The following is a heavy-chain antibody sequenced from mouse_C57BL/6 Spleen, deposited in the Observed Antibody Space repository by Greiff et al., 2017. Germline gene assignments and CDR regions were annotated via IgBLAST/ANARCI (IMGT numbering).Heavy chain of an antibody. CDR3: ARLGYGGFAY. V-gene: IGHV5-6*01. CDR1: GFTFSSYG. CDR2: ISSGGSYT. J-gene: IGHJ3*01. D-gene: IGHD2-2*01. Sequence: EVMLVESGGDLVKPGGSLKLSCAASGFTFSSYGMSWVRQTPDKRLEWVATISSGGSYTYYPDSVKGRFTISRDNAKNTLYLQMSSLKSEDTAMYYCARLGYGGFAYWGQGTLVTVSA.